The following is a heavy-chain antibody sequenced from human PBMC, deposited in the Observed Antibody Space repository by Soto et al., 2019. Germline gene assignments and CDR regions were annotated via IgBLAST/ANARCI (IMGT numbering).Heavy chain of an antibody. V-gene: IGHV1-69*01. D-gene: IGHD6-19*01. J-gene: IGHJ6*02. CDR1: GGTFSSYA. CDR3: ARGRGDSSGWIPPAQHYYGMDV. Sequence: QVQLVQSGAEVKKPGSSVKVSCKASGGTFSSYAISWVRQAPGQGLEWMGGIIPIFGIANYAQKFQGRVTITADESTSTAYMELSSLRSEDTAVYYCARGRGDSSGWIPPAQHYYGMDVWGQGTTVTVSS. CDR2: IIPIFGIA.